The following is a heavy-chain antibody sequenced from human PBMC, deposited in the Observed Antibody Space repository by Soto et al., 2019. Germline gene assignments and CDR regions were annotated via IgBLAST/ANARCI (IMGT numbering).Heavy chain of an antibody. CDR2: ISSSGSTI. D-gene: IGHD6-19*01. J-gene: IGHJ4*02. CDR1: GFTFSSYE. Sequence: PGRSLTLSCAASGFTFSSYEMNWVRQAPGKGLEWVSYISSSGSTIYYADSVKGRFTISRDNAKNSLYLQMNSLRAEDTAVYYCARGRDSSVLPFDYWGQGTLVNVSS. CDR3: ARGRDSSVLPFDY. V-gene: IGHV3-48*03.